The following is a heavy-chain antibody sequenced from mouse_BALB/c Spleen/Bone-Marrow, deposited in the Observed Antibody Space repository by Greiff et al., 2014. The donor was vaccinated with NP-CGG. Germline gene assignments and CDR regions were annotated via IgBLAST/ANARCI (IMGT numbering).Heavy chain of an antibody. CDR3: ARSWLRRGFDY. V-gene: IGHV3-2*02. Sequence: VQLQQSGPGLVKPSQSLSLTCTVTGYSITSDYAWNWIRQFPGNKLEWMGYISYSGSTSYNPSLKSRISITRDTSKNQFFPQLNSVTTEDTATYYCARSWLRRGFDYWGQGTTLTVSS. CDR2: ISYSGST. J-gene: IGHJ2*01. CDR1: GYSITSDYA. D-gene: IGHD2-2*01.